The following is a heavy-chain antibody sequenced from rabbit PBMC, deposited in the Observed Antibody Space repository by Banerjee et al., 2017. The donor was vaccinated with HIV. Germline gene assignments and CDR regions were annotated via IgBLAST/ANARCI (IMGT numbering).Heavy chain of an antibody. Sequence: QEQLEESGGDLVKPEGSLTLTCTASGFSFGSYYYMCWVRQAPGKGLEWIGCIYTGSGSTYYASWAKGRFTISKTSSTTVTLQVTSLTAADTATYFCTRGSGYSGSLYYLGFWGPGTLVTVS. CDR3: TRGSGYSGSLYYLGF. CDR1: GFSFGSYYY. CDR2: IYTGSGST. D-gene: IGHD7-1*01. J-gene: IGHJ4*01. V-gene: IGHV1S45*01.